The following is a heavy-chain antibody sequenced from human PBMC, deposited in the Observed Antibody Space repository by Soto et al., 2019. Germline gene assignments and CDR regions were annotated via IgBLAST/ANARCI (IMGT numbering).Heavy chain of an antibody. Sequence: SETLSLTCAVSGGSISSGGYSWSWIRQPPGKGLEWIGYIYHSGSTYYNPSLKSRVTISVDRSKNQFSLKLSSVTAADTAVYYCARNGERGSSYYFDYWGQGTLVTVSS. V-gene: IGHV4-30-2*01. D-gene: IGHD3-10*01. CDR2: IYHSGST. CDR1: GGSISSGGYS. CDR3: ARNGERGSSYYFDY. J-gene: IGHJ4*02.